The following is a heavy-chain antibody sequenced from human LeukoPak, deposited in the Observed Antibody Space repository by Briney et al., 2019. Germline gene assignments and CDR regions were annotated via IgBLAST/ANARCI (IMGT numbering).Heavy chain of an antibody. J-gene: IGHJ4*02. D-gene: IGHD6-25*01. CDR1: GFTFSSYG. CDR2: IRYDGSNK. CDR3: ASPTTRAADY. V-gene: IGHV3-30*02. Sequence: GGSLRLSCPASGFTFSSYGMHWVRPAPGKGLEWVAFIRYDGSNKYYADSVNGCFTISRDNSKNTLYLQMTSLRAEDTAVYYCASPTTRAADYWGQGTLVTVSS.